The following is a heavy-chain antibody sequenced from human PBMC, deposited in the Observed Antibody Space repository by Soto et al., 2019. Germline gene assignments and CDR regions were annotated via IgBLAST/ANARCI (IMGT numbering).Heavy chain of an antibody. V-gene: IGHV1-69*06. CDR3: ARVEVAAADWFDP. Sequence: QVQLVQSGAEVKKPGSSVKVSCKASGGTFSSYAISWVRQAPGQGLEWMGGIIPIFGTANYAQKLQGRVTMTTDTSTSTAYMELRSLRSDDTAVYYCARVEVAAADWFDPWGQGTLVTVSS. J-gene: IGHJ5*02. CDR1: GGTFSSYA. CDR2: IIPIFGTA. D-gene: IGHD6-13*01.